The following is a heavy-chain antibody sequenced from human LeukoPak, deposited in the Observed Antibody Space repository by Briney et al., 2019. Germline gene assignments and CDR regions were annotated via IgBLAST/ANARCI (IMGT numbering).Heavy chain of an antibody. CDR3: ARGVGHSDSDY. CDR2: IIPIVDVP. V-gene: IGHV1-69*04. Sequence: SVKVSCKASGGTFISYAISWVRQAPGQGLEWMGRIIPIVDVPNYAQKFQGRVTITADKSTRTAYMELSNLRSEDTAVYYCARGVGHSDSDYWGQGTLVTVSS. CDR1: GGTFISYA. J-gene: IGHJ4*02.